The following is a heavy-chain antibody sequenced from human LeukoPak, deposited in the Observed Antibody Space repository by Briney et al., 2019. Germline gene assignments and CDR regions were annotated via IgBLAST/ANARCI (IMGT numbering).Heavy chain of an antibody. CDR1: GYTFTSYD. D-gene: IGHD3-22*01. CDR3: ALYYYDSSGYYYY. V-gene: IGHV1-8*01. Sequence: ASVKVSCKASGYTFTSYDVNWVRQATGQGLEWMGWMNPNSGNTGYAQKFQGRVTMTRNTSISTAYMELSSLRSEDTAVYYCALYYYDSSGYYYYWGQGTLVTVSS. CDR2: MNPNSGNT. J-gene: IGHJ4*02.